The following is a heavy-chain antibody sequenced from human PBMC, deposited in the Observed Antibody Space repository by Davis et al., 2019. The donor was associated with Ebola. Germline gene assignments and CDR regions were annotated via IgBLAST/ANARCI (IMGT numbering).Heavy chain of an antibody. J-gene: IGHJ5*02. CDR1: GGSISSGGYS. V-gene: IGHV4-30-2*01. CDR2: IYHSGST. D-gene: IGHD3-9*01. Sequence: SETLSLTCAVSGGSISSGGYSWSWIRQPPGKGLEWIGYIYHSGSTYYNPSLKSRVTISVDRSKNQFSLKLSSVTAADTAVYYCARGPYYDILTGYSNWFDPWGQGTLVTVSS. CDR3: ARGPYYDILTGYSNWFDP.